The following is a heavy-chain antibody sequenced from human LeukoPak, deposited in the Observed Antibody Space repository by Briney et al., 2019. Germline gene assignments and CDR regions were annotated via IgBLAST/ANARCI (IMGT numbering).Heavy chain of an antibody. CDR1: GYSFTSYW. D-gene: IGHD2-2*01. V-gene: IGHV5-51*01. CDR2: IYPGDSDT. Sequence: KPGESLKISCKGSGYSFTSYWIGWVRQMPGKGLEWMGIIYPGDSDTRYSPSFQGQVTISADKSISTAYLQWSSLKASDTAMYYCAMFREGYCSSTSCYQYNWFDPWGQGTLVTVSS. CDR3: AMFREGYCSSTSCYQYNWFDP. J-gene: IGHJ5*02.